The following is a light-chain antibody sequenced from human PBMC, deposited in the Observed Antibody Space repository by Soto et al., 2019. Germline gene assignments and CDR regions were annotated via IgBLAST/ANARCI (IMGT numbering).Light chain of an antibody. CDR2: GAS. CDR3: QQYNDWTRT. Sequence: EQGIPQSPAPLFVSSGERSTLSCSASQSVSSDLAWYHQKTGQXPRXXIYGASTRATGIPARFSAIVSGTEFTLNLCSLQLEDGAVYDGQQYNDWTRTFGQGTKVEIK. CDR1: QSVSSD. V-gene: IGKV3-15*01. J-gene: IGKJ1*01.